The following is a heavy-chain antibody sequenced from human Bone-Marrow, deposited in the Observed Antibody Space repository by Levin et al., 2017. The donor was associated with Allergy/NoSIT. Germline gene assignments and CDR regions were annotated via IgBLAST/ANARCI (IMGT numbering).Heavy chain of an antibody. CDR1: GFTVNNNY. CDR2: IYSNGNT. D-gene: IGHD7-27*01. V-gene: IGHV3-53*01. CDR3: ARNPGSTNWA. J-gene: IGHJ5*02. Sequence: QAGGSLRLSCAASGFTVNNNYMSWVRQAPGKGLEWVSLIYSNGNTKYADSVKGRFTISRDSSKNTLYLQMNSLRAEDTAVYYCARNPGSTNWAWGQGTLVAVSS.